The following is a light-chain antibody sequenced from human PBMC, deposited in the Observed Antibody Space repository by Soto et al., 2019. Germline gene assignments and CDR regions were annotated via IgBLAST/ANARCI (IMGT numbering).Light chain of an antibody. CDR2: EVS. CDR3: SSYAGSILYV. CDR1: SSDVSAYNS. Sequence: QSVLTQPPSASGSPGQSVTISCTGASSDVSAYNSVSWYQQHPGKAPKLMIYEVSKRPSGVPDRFSGSKSGNTASLTVSGLQAEDEADYYCSSYAGSILYVFGPGTKLTVL. V-gene: IGLV2-8*01. J-gene: IGLJ1*01.